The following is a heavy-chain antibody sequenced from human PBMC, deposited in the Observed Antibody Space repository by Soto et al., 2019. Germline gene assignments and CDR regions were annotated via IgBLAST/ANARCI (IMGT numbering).Heavy chain of an antibody. CDR2: ISDSGST. CDR1: GFTFSNHA. D-gene: IGHD2-2*01. Sequence: EVQLLESGGALVQPGGSLRLSCAASGFTFSNHAMNWVRQAPGKGLEWVSTISDSGSTYYADSVKGRFTISRDNSKNTLYLQMNSLRAEDTAVYYCARDPGGHYCTSTSCLYFFDHWCQGTLVIFSS. J-gene: IGHJ4*02. V-gene: IGHV3-23*01. CDR3: ARDPGGHYCTSTSCLYFFDH.